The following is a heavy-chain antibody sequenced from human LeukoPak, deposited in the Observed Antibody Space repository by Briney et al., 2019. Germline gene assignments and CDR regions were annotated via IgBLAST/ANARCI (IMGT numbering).Heavy chain of an antibody. CDR3: ARLTRQLSGSSNDY. J-gene: IGHJ4*02. D-gene: IGHD3-10*01. V-gene: IGHV3-23*01. Sequence: GGSLRLSCAASGFTFSSYAMSWVRQAPGKGLEWVSSISGSGRNIYYADSVKGRFTVSRDNAQNSLYLQMNSLRAEDTAVYYCARLTRQLSGSSNDYWGQGTLVTVSS. CDR2: ISGSGRNI. CDR1: GFTFSSYA.